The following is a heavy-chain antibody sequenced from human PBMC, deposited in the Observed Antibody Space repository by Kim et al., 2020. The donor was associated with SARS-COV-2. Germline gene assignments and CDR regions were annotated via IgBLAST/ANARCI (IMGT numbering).Heavy chain of an antibody. J-gene: IGHJ3*02. V-gene: IGHV4-39*01. CDR3: ARPRPLVGATRHAVDI. D-gene: IGHD1-26*01. CDR2: IYYSGST. CDR1: GGSISSSSYY. Sequence: SETLSLTCTVSGGSISSSSYYWGWIRQPPGKGREWIGSIYYSGSTYDNPSLKSRVTISVDTSKNQFSLKLSSVTAANTAVYYCARPRPLVGATRHAVDIWGQGTMVTVSS.